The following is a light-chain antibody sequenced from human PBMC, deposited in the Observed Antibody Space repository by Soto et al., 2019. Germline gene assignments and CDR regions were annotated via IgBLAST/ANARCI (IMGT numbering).Light chain of an antibody. Sequence: QSVLTQPASVSGSPGQSITISCAGTSSDIGGYNYVSWYQQHPGKAPKVMIYEVSNRPSGVSNRFSGSKSGNTASLTISGLQAEDEADYYCSLYTSSSTLYVFGTGTKVTLL. CDR1: SSDIGGYNY. CDR2: EVS. V-gene: IGLV2-14*01. J-gene: IGLJ1*01. CDR3: SLYTSSSTLYV.